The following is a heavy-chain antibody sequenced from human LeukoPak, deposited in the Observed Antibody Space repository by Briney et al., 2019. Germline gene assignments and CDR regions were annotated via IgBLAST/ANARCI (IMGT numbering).Heavy chain of an antibody. V-gene: IGHV1-24*01. CDR2: FDPEDGES. Sequence: ASVKVSCKVSGASLSETSIHWVRQAPGQWLEWMGGFDPEDGESIFAQRFQGRLSMTEDTSTDTAYMELRSLRPEDTAVYYCATADKWEPLDYWGQGTLVTVSS. CDR3: ATADKWEPLDY. D-gene: IGHD1-26*01. J-gene: IGHJ4*02. CDR1: GASLSETS.